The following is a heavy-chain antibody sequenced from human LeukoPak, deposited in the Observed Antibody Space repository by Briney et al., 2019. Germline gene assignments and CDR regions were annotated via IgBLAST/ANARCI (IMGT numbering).Heavy chain of an antibody. CDR2: INHSGST. Sequence: SETLSLTCAVYGGSFSGYYWSWLRQPPGKGLEWIGEINHSGSTNYNPSLKSRVTISVDTSTNQFSLKLSSVTAADTAVYYCASGYCSSTSCYAFDYWGQGTLVTVSS. D-gene: IGHD2-2*01. J-gene: IGHJ4*02. V-gene: IGHV4-34*01. CDR3: ASGYCSSTSCYAFDY. CDR1: GGSFSGYY.